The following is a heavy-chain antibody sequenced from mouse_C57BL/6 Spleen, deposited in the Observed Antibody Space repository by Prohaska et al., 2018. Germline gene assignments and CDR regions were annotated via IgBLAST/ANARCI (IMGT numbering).Heavy chain of an antibody. J-gene: IGHJ1*03. Sequence: EVQLLETGGALVQPGGSRGLSCEGSGFTFSGFWMSWVRQTPGKTLEWIGDIKSDGSAINYAPSIKDRFTIFRDNDKSTLYLQMSNVRSEDTATYFCMRYGNYWYFDVWGTGTTVTVSS. CDR1: GFTFSGFW. V-gene: IGHV11-2*01. CDR3: MRYGNYWYFDV. CDR2: IKSDGSAI. D-gene: IGHD2-1*01.